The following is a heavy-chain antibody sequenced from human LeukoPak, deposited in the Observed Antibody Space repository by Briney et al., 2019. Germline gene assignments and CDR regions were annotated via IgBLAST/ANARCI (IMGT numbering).Heavy chain of an antibody. CDR3: TRQPQVIAARYYYYYYMDV. V-gene: IGHV3-73*01. D-gene: IGHD6-6*01. Sequence: GGSLRLSCAASGFTFRSYSMNWVRQAPGKGLEWVGRIRSKANSYATAYAASVKGRFTISRDDSKNTAYLQMNSLKTEDTAVYYCTRQPQVIAARYYYYYYMDVWGKGTTVTVSS. CDR2: IRSKANSYAT. CDR1: GFTFRSYS. J-gene: IGHJ6*03.